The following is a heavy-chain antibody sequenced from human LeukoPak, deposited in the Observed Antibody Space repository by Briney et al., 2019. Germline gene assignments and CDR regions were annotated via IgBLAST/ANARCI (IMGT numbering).Heavy chain of an antibody. Sequence: PSETLSLTCTVSGGSISSYYWSWIRLPPGKGLEWIGYLSKSGNTNYSPSLKSRVTIFGDTSKNQFFLKLSSVTAADTAVYYCARTSIATRHFDYWGQGTPVTVSS. V-gene: IGHV4-59*01. CDR1: GGSISSYY. D-gene: IGHD6-6*01. CDR3: ARTSIATRHFDY. J-gene: IGHJ4*02. CDR2: LSKSGNT.